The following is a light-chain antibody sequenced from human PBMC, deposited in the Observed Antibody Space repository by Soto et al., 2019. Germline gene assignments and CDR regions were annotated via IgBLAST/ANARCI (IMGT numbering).Light chain of an antibody. CDR3: CSYAGSYTFYV. Sequence: QSALTQPRSVSGSPGQSVTISCTGTSGDVGLYDYVSWYQHHPGKAPKLMIYDVTKRPSGVPDRFSGYKSGNTASLTISGLQAEDEADYYCCSYAGSYTFYVFGTGTKVTVL. CDR2: DVT. J-gene: IGLJ1*01. CDR1: SGDVGLYDY. V-gene: IGLV2-11*01.